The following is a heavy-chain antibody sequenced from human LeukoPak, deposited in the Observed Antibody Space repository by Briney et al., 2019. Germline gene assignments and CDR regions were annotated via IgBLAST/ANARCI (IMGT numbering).Heavy chain of an antibody. V-gene: IGHV4-34*01. CDR3: ARSYSSSWVDY. D-gene: IGHD6-13*01. J-gene: IGHJ4*02. Sequence: SETLSLTCAVYGGSFSGYYWSWIRQPPGKGLEWIGEINHSGSTNYNPSLKSRVTISVDTSKNQFSLKLSSVTAADTAVYYCARSYSSSWVDYWGQGTLVTVSS. CDR2: INHSGST. CDR1: GGSFSGYY.